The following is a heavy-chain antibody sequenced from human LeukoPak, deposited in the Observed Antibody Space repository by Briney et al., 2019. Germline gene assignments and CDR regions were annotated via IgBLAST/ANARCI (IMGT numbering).Heavy chain of an antibody. Sequence: SETLSLTCSVSGGSVRSGNYYWSWIRQPPGKGLEWIGYVDYSGSTSYNPSLRRRVTISLDTSKNQFSLKVMYLTAADTAVYYCARGVRTGYGYWGQGTLVTVSS. D-gene: IGHD3-10*01. CDR1: GGSVRSGNYY. J-gene: IGHJ4*02. CDR3: ARGVRTGYGY. CDR2: VDYSGST. V-gene: IGHV4-61*01.